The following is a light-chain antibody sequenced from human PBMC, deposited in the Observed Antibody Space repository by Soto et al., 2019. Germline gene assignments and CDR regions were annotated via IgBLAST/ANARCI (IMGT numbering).Light chain of an antibody. CDR2: DAS. V-gene: IGKV3-11*01. Sequence: EVVLTQSPATLSLSPGEGATLSCRASQSVSINLAWYQQKPGQAPRLLIYDASNRPTGIPARFTGSGSGTDFNLTISSLEPEDFAVYYCQQRSSWPPITFGGGTMVDIK. J-gene: IGKJ4*01. CDR3: QQRSSWPPIT. CDR1: QSVSIN.